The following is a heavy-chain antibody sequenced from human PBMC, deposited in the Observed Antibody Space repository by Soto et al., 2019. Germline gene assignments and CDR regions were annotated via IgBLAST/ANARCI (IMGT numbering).Heavy chain of an antibody. CDR2: IIPIFGTA. D-gene: IGHD6-19*01. CDR1: GGTFSSYA. Sequence: ASVKVSCKASGGTFSSYAISWVRQAPGQGLEWMGGIIPIFGTANYAQKFQGRVTITADKSTSTAYMELSSLRSEDTAAYYCATPGVAVAGYYYYGMDVWGQGTTVTVSS. J-gene: IGHJ6*02. CDR3: ATPGVAVAGYYYYGMDV. V-gene: IGHV1-69*06.